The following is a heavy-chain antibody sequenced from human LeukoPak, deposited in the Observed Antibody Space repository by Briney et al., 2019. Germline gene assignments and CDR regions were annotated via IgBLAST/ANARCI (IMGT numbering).Heavy chain of an antibody. J-gene: IGHJ4*02. CDR3: ANYKRGPGNYDIDY. CDR2: VNHSGST. V-gene: IGHV4-34*04. Sequence: SETLALICAVYGGSFSGYYWSWIRQPPGKGLEGIGEVNHSGSTNNNPSLKSRGTISLDTSNNQFSLKLSSLTAADTAMYYYANYKRGPGNYDIDYWGQGTLVTVSS. D-gene: IGHD3-9*01. CDR1: GGSFSGYY.